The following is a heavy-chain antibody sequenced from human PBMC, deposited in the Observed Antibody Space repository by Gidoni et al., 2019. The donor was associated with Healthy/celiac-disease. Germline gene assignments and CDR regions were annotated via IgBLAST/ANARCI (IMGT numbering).Heavy chain of an antibody. CDR2: IRSKAYGGTT. J-gene: IGHJ4*02. D-gene: IGHD6-13*01. V-gene: IGHV3-49*03. CDR1: GFPFGAYA. CDR3: TRSRTRWMDSSSFDY. Sequence: EVQLVESGGGLVQPGRSLRLSCTASGFPFGAYAMSWFRQAPGKGLEWVGFIRSKAYGGTTEYAASVKGRFTISRDDSKSIAYLQMNSLKTEDTAVYYCTRSRTRWMDSSSFDYWGQGTLVTVSS.